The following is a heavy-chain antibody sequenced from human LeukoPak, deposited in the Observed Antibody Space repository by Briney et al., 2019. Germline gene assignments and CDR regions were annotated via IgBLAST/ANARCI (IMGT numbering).Heavy chain of an antibody. D-gene: IGHD3-10*01. CDR2: ISSSGSTI. Sequence: GGSLRLSCAASGFTFSSYEMNGVRQAPGKGLEGVSYISSSGSTIYYADSVKGRFTISRDNAKNSLYLQMNSLRAEDTAVYYCARAYYGSGSYGSYYYYGMDVWGQGTTVTVSS. CDR3: ARAYYGSGSYGSYYYYGMDV. CDR1: GFTFSSYE. J-gene: IGHJ6*02. V-gene: IGHV3-48*03.